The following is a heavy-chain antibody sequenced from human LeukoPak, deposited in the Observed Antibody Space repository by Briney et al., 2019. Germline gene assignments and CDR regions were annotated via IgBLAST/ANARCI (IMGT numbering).Heavy chain of an antibody. CDR3: AGAAAGTAIDS. Sequence: TGESLKISCKGSGYRFSTYWIAWVRQMPGKGLEWMGIIYPGDSDIRYSPSFQGQFTISADKSISTAYLQWSSLKASDTAIYYCAGAAAGTAIDSWGQGTLVTVSS. D-gene: IGHD6-13*01. J-gene: IGHJ4*02. CDR2: IYPGDSDI. CDR1: GYRFSTYW. V-gene: IGHV5-51*01.